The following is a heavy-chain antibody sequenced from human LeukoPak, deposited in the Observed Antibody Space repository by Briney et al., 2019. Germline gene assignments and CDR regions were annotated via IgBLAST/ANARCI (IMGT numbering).Heavy chain of an antibody. CDR2: INPSGGST. Sequence: ASVKVSCKASGYTFTSYYMHWVRQATGQGLEWMGIINPSGGSTSYAQKFQGRVTMTRDTSTSTVYMELSSLRSEDTAVYYCARERTKLTKYSSSCQLGCYYYYMDVWGKGTTVTVSS. V-gene: IGHV1-46*01. CDR1: GYTFTSYY. J-gene: IGHJ6*03. D-gene: IGHD6-13*01. CDR3: ARERTKLTKYSSSCQLGCYYYYMDV.